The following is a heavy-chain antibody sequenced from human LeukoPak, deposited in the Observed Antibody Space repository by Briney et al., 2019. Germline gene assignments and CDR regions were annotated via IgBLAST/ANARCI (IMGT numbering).Heavy chain of an antibody. J-gene: IGHJ5*02. D-gene: IGHD6-13*01. CDR1: GFTFSSYG. V-gene: IGHV3-30*02. CDR3: ASLTGIAAAGRPKRWFDP. Sequence: GGSLRLSCAASGFTFSSYGMHWVRQAPGKGLEWVAFIRYDGSNKYYADSVKGRFTISRDNSKNTLYLQMNSLRAEDTAVYYCASLTGIAAAGRPKRWFDPWGQGILVTVSS. CDR2: IRYDGSNK.